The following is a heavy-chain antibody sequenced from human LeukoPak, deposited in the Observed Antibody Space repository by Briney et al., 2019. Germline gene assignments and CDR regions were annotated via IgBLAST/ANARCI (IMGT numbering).Heavy chain of an antibody. CDR1: GFIFHTYA. D-gene: IGHD4-17*01. Sequence: HTGGSLRLSCAASGFIFHTYAMSWVRQAPGKGPVWVSAISGGASRTYYADSVTGRFTISRDNSKNTLYLQMNSLRGEDTAVYFCAKGGGRGDYDLTGRFSTHFDSWGQGTLVVVSS. V-gene: IGHV3-23*01. J-gene: IGHJ4*02. CDR2: ISGGASRT. CDR3: AKGGGRGDYDLTGRFSTHFDS.